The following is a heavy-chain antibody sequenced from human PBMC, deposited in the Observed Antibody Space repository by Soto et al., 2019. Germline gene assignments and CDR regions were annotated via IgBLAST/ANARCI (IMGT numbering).Heavy chain of an antibody. Sequence: QVQLQESGPGLVKPSQTLSLTCTVSGDSISSGDYYWSWIRQPPGKGLEWIGYIYYSGTTYYNPSLNSRVTISLDTSKTQFSLNLSSVTAADTAVYSCARAHGTSWGQGILVTVSS. CDR2: IYYSGTT. CDR1: GDSISSGDYY. V-gene: IGHV4-30-4*01. CDR3: ARAHGTS. J-gene: IGHJ5*02. D-gene: IGHD1-7*01.